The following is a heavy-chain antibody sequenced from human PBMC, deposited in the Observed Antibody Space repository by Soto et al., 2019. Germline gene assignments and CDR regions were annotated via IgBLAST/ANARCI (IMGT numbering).Heavy chain of an antibody. CDR2: IIAMLGIS. CDR3: AKSYGSGSAHFDS. D-gene: IGHD3-10*01. V-gene: IGHV1-69*02. Sequence: QVQLVQSGTEVTKPGSSVTVSCTASGDIFSRSALSWVRQAPGQRLEWMGRIIAMLGISNSALKFQGRLTISADTSTNKVYMHLNSLRSDDTAVYYCAKSYGSGSAHFDSWGQGTLVTVSS. CDR1: GDIFSRSA. J-gene: IGHJ4*02.